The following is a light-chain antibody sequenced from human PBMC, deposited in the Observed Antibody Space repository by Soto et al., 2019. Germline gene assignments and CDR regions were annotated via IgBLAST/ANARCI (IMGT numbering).Light chain of an antibody. CDR2: AAS. Sequence: AIRMTQSPSSFSASTGDRVTITCRASQGISSYLAWYQQKPGKAPKLLIYAASTLQSGVTSRFSGSGSGTDFTLTISCLQSEDFATYYCQQYYSYPITLGGATKVDIK. CDR3: QQYYSYPIT. V-gene: IGKV1-8*01. J-gene: IGKJ4*01. CDR1: QGISSY.